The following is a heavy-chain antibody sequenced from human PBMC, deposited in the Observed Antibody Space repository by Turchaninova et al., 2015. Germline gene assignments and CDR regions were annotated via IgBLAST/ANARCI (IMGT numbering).Heavy chain of an antibody. CDR1: GGSISRSSYY. CDR3: ARMRGRRVPSDDCDI. CDR2: IHYSGTT. J-gene: IGHJ3*02. Sequence: QVQFQESGPGLVKPSETLSLTCTVSGGSISRSSYYWGWIRQPPGKGLEWIGSIHYSGTTYYNPPLTSRVTISVDTFNNLFSLMLSSVTAADTAVYYCARMRGRRVPSDDCDIWGQGTMVTVSS. V-gene: IGHV4-39*01.